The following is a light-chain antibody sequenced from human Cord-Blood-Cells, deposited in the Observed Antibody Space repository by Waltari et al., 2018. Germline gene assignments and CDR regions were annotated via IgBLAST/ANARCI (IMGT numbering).Light chain of an antibody. CDR2: AAS. V-gene: IGKV1-39*01. Sequence: SVGDRVTITCRASQSISSYLNWYQQKPGKAPKLLIYAASSLQSGVPSRFSGSGSGTDFTLTISSLQPEDFATYYCQQSYSTPRSFGQGTKLEIK. CDR1: QSISSY. CDR3: QQSYSTPRS. J-gene: IGKJ2*03.